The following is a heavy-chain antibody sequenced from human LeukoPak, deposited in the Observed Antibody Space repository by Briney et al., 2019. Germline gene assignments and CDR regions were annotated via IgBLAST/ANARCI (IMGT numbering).Heavy chain of an antibody. V-gene: IGHV1-2*02. CDR2: INPNSGGT. D-gene: IGHD2-2*01. Sequence: ASLKVSCKASGYTFTAYYIHWVRRAPGQGLEWMGWINPNSGGTESAQKFQGRVTMTRDTSISTAYMDMSRLRSDDTAVYYCTRDHCTSINCYEYNYYGMDVWGQGTTVTVSS. CDR1: GYTFTAYY. J-gene: IGHJ6*02. CDR3: TRDHCTSINCYEYNYYGMDV.